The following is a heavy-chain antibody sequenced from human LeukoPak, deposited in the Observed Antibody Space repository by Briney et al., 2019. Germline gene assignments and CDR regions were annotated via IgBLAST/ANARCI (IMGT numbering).Heavy chain of an antibody. V-gene: IGHV3-21*01. D-gene: IGHD3-10*01. CDR2: LSSSSSYI. J-gene: IGHJ5*02. CDR1: GFTFSSYS. CDR3: ARGGRGSPYNWFDP. Sequence: GGALRLSFAASGFTFSSYSMKLVRPAPGEGGGWVSSLSSSSSYIYYADSVKGRFTISRDNAKNSLYLQMNSLRAEDTAVYYCARGGRGSPYNWFDPWGQGTLVTVSS.